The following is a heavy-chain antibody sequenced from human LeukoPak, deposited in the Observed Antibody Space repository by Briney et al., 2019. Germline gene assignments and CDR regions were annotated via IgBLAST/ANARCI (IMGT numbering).Heavy chain of an antibody. D-gene: IGHD6-19*01. CDR3: ARGMTVAANWFDS. V-gene: IGHV3-7*01. J-gene: IGHJ5*01. Sequence: GGSLRLSCAASGFTFSSYAMNWVRQVPGKGLEWVANIKQDGSEKYYVDSVKGRFTISRDNAENSVYLQMNSLRAEDTAVYYCARGMTVAANWFDSWGQGTLVTVSS. CDR2: IKQDGSEK. CDR1: GFTFSSYA.